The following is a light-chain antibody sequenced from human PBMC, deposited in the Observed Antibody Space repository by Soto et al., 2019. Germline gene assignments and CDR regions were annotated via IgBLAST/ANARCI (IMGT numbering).Light chain of an antibody. CDR1: QSVSSSY. CDR2: GAS. V-gene: IGKV3-20*01. Sequence: EIVLTQSPGTLSLSPGERATLSCRASQSVSSSYLAWSQQKPGQAPRLLIYGASSRATGIPDRFSGSGSGTDFTLTISRLEPEDFAVYYCQQYGSSRLTFGGGTKVDIK. CDR3: QQYGSSRLT. J-gene: IGKJ4*01.